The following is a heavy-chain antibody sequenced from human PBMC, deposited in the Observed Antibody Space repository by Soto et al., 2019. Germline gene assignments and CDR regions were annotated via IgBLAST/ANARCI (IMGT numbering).Heavy chain of an antibody. Sequence: GGSLRLSCAASGFTFSSYGMHWVRQAPGKGLEWVAVISYDGSNKYYADSVKGRFTISRDNSKNTLYLQMNSLRAEDTAVYYCAKVLDPTSYYDFWSGYLSAFDIWGQGTMVTVSS. CDR1: GFTFSSYG. CDR3: AKVLDPTSYYDFWSGYLSAFDI. CDR2: ISYDGSNK. V-gene: IGHV3-30*18. J-gene: IGHJ3*02. D-gene: IGHD3-3*01.